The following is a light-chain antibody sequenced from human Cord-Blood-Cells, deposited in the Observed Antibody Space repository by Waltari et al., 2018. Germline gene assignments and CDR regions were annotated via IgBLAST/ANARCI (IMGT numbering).Light chain of an antibody. J-gene: IGLJ1*01. CDR1: SSNTRAGSD. CDR3: QSYDSSLSGSV. V-gene: IGLV1-40*01. Sequence: QSVLTQPPSVSGPPRQRVPTPCPGSSSNTRAGSDVPWYQQLPGTAPNLLIYGNSNRPSGVPDRFSGSKSGTSASLAITGLQAEDEADYYCQSYDSSLSGSVFGTGTKVTVL. CDR2: GNS.